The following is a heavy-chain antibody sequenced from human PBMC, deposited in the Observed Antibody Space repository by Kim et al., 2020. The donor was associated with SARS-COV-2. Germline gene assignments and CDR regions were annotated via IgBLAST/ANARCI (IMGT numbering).Heavy chain of an antibody. CDR2: IHIKTGMA. Sequence: ASVKVSCKASGYPFSSYAMHWVRQAPGQGLEWMGWIHIKTGMATYVQGLTARFVFSADTSDSTTYLQISNLEVDDTAVYYCARVLAGWDESPLGYWGQGTLVSVSS. V-gene: IGHV7-4-1*02. D-gene: IGHD6-19*01. CDR3: ARVLAGWDESPLGY. J-gene: IGHJ4*02. CDR1: GYPFSSYA.